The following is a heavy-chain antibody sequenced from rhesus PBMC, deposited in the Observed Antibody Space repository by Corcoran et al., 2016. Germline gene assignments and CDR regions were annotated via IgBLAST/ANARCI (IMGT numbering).Heavy chain of an antibody. CDR2: IHGNSAST. CDR1: GGSISDSYD. CDR3: ARGSSGSFDY. D-gene: IGHD6-31*01. J-gene: IGHJ4*01. Sequence: QVQLQESGPGLVKPSETLSLTCAAPGGSISDSYDWNWIRQPPGKGLEWIGNIHGNSASTYYNPSLKSRVTISKDTSKNQFFLKVNSVTAADTAVYYCARGSSGSFDYWGQGVLVTVSS. V-gene: IGHV4S9*01.